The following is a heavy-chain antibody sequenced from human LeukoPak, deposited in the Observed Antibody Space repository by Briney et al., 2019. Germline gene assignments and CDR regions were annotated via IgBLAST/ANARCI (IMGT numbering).Heavy chain of an antibody. Sequence: SVKVSCKASGGTFISYAISWVRQAPGQGLEWMGGIIPIFGTANYAQKLQGRVTITADESTSTAYMELSSLRSEDTAVYYCARDMRGPYWYYFDYWGQGTLVTVSS. CDR1: GGTFISYA. D-gene: IGHD2-15*01. V-gene: IGHV1-69*13. J-gene: IGHJ4*02. CDR2: IIPIFGTA. CDR3: ARDMRGPYWYYFDY.